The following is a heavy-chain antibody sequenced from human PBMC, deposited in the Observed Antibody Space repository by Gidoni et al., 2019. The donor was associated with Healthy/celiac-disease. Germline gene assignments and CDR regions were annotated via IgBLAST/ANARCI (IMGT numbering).Heavy chain of an antibody. D-gene: IGHD3-9*01. CDR1: GYTFTGYY. Sequence: QVQLVQSGAEVKTPGASVKVSCKASGYTFTGYYMHWVRQAPGQGLEWMGWINPNSGGTNYAQKFQGWVTMTRDTSISTAYMELSRLRSDDTAVYYCARGYYDILTGPQAPAFDIWGQGTMVTVSS. CDR2: INPNSGGT. J-gene: IGHJ3*02. V-gene: IGHV1-2*04. CDR3: ARGYYDILTGPQAPAFDI.